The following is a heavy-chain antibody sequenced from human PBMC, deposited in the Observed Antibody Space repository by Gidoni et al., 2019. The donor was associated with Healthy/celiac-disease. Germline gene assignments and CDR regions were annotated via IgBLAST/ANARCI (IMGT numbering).Heavy chain of an antibody. J-gene: IGHJ6*03. CDR3: AREGWGYCSGGSCYVATNYYYYMDV. D-gene: IGHD2-15*01. Sequence: EVQLVESGGGLVQPGGSLRLSCAASGFTFSSYSMTWVRTAPGKGLEWVSYIRSSSITIYYADAGKGRFTIYRDNAKNSLYLQMNSLRAEDTAVYYCAREGWGYCSGGSCYVATNYYYYMDVWGKGTTVTVSS. CDR2: IRSSSITI. CDR1: GFTFSSYS. V-gene: IGHV3-48*01.